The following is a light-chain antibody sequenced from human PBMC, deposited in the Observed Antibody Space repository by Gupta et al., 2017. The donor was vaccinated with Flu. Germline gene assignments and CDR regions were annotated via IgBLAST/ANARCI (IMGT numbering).Light chain of an antibody. V-gene: IGKV3-20*01. J-gene: IGKJ1*01. Sequence: VLTQSPGTLSLSPGERATLSCRASQSVSSSSLAWYQQKPGQAPRLLIYGASNRDTGNTDRFSGSGGGKDFTLTSSRLEHEDCAVYYWQDYCSSRTFGQGTTVEIK. CDR2: GAS. CDR3: QDYCSSRT. CDR1: QSVSSSS.